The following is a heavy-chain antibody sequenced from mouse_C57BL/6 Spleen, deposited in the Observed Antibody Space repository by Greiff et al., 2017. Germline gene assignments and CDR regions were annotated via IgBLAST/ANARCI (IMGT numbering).Heavy chain of an antibody. CDR3: ARCYYGSPYAMDY. CDR2: IYPRSGNT. J-gene: IGHJ4*01. D-gene: IGHD1-1*01. Sequence: LVESGAELARPGASVTLSCKASGYTFTSYGISWVKQRTGQGLEWIGEIYPRSGNTYYNEKFKGKATLTADKSSSTAYMELRSLTSEDSAVYFCARCYYGSPYAMDYWGQGTSVTVSS. V-gene: IGHV1-81*01. CDR1: GYTFTSYG.